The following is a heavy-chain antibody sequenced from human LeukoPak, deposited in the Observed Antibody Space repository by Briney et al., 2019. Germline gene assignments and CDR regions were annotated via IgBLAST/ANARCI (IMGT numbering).Heavy chain of an antibody. CDR1: GYTFTSYG. CDR2: ISAYNGNT. Sequence: ASVKVSCKASGYTFTSYGISWVRQAPGQGLEWMGWISAYNGNTNYAQKLQGRVTMTTDTSTSTAYMELRSLRSDDTAVYYCARDVYYYGSESSYGMDVWGQGTTVTVSS. CDR3: ARDVYYYGSESSYGMDV. V-gene: IGHV1-18*01. D-gene: IGHD3-10*01. J-gene: IGHJ6*02.